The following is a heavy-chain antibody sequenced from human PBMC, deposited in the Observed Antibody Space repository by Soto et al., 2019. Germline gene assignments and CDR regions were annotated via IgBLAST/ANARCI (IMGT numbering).Heavy chain of an antibody. CDR1: GGSFSGYY. CDR2: INHSGST. D-gene: IGHD2-15*01. CDR3: ARGRVVVVAARHYNWFDP. Sequence: QVQLQQWGAGLLKPSETLSLTCAVYGGSFSGYYWSWIRQPPGKGPEWIGEINHSGSTNYNPSLKSRVTISVDTSKNQFSLKLSSVTAADTAVYYCARGRVVVVAARHYNWFDPWGQGTLVTVSS. J-gene: IGHJ5*02. V-gene: IGHV4-34*01.